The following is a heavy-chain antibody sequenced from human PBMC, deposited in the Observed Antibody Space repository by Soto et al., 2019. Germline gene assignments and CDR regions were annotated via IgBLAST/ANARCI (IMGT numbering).Heavy chain of an antibody. Sequence: PSETLSLTCTVSGGSISSYYWSWIRQPPGKGLEWIGYIYYSGSTNYNPSLKSRVTISVDTSKNQFSLKLSSVTAADTAVYYVARGVADYYIFMGWSDWWGPGPPVTV. D-gene: IGHD3-9*01. CDR1: GGSISSYY. CDR3: ARGVADYYIFMGWSDW. J-gene: IGHJ4*02. V-gene: IGHV4-59*12. CDR2: IYYSGST.